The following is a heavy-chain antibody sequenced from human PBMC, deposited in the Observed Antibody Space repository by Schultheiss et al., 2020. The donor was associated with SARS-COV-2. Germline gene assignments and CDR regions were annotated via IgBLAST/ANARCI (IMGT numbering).Heavy chain of an antibody. V-gene: IGHV3-30-3*01. Sequence: GGSLRLSCEMSEFMFRTSIIHWVRQAPGKGLEWVAAMSFDGFSKYYLDSVKGRFTISRDSSKNTLFLQMNSLRVEDTALYYCARDHSSGTKRGDDYFDYWGQGTLVTAPQ. CDR2: MSFDGFSK. D-gene: IGHD6-19*01. CDR1: EFMFRTSI. CDR3: ARDHSSGTKRGDDYFDY. J-gene: IGHJ4*02.